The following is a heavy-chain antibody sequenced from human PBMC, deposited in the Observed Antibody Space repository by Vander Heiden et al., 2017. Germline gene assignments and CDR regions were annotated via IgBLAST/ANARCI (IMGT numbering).Heavy chain of an antibody. CDR3: GRGNYGMDV. J-gene: IGHJ6*02. CDR1: RFTLSGYW. Sequence: EVQLVESGGGPVQPGESLRLSCAASRFTLSGYWMHWVRQAPGKGLVWVSNINGDGSKTNYADSVKGRFTVSRDNAKNTLYLQMHSLRAEDTAVYYCGRGNYGMDVWGQGTTVTVSS. CDR2: INGDGSKT. V-gene: IGHV3-74*01.